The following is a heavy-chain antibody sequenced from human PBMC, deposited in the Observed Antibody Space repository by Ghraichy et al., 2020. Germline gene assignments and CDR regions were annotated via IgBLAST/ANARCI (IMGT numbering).Heavy chain of an antibody. J-gene: IGHJ4*02. D-gene: IGHD3-10*01. CDR3: ARHLGFRGVYNFDY. V-gene: IGHV4-59*08. CDR2: IYNSGST. CDR1: GGSISSYY. Sequence: SETLSLTCTVSGGSISSYYWSWIRQPPGKGLEWIGYIYNSGSTNYSPSLKSRVTISVDTSKNQFSLKLSSLTAADTAVYYCARHLGFRGVYNFDYWGQGTLVTVSS.